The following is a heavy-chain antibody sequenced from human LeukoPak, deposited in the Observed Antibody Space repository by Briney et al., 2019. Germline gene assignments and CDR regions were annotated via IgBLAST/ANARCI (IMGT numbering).Heavy chain of an antibody. CDR2: IYYSGST. Sequence: SETLSLTCTVSGGSISSYYWSWIRQPPGKGLEWIGYIYYSGSTNYNPSLKSRVTISVDTSKNQFSLKLSSVTAADTAVYYCARVVRDGSGSYSFDYWGQGTLVTVSS. J-gene: IGHJ4*02. CDR1: GGSISSYY. V-gene: IGHV4-59*01. D-gene: IGHD3-10*01. CDR3: ARVVRDGSGSYSFDY.